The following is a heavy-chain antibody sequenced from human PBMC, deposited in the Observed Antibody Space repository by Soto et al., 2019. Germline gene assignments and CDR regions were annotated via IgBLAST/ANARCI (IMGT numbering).Heavy chain of an antibody. CDR2: TSDSGATT. CDR3: AKEDTSSGSLDY. V-gene: IGHV3-23*01. Sequence: PGWSLRLSCASSVFPFGENAMSWVRQAPGKGLEWVSGTSDSGATTYYADSVRGRFTISRDNSKNTLYLQMKSLRAEDSASYYCAKEDTSSGSLDYWGQGALVTVSS. CDR1: VFPFGENA. J-gene: IGHJ4*02. D-gene: IGHD6-19*01.